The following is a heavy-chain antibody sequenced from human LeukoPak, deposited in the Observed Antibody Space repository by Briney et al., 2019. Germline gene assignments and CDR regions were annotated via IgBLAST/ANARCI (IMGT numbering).Heavy chain of an antibody. Sequence: GESLQTSFQGSGYRFTSYWNGWGRPGPGKGVGGRGMIYPGECDTRYSPSFQGQVTTSADKSISTAYLQWSSLKASDTAMYYCARLLEGYYYSSGYFDYCGQGTLVTVSS. CDR2: IYPGECDT. D-gene: IGHD3-22*01. CDR1: GYRFTSYW. CDR3: ARLLEGYYYSSGYFDY. V-gene: IGHV5-51*01. J-gene: IGHJ4*02.